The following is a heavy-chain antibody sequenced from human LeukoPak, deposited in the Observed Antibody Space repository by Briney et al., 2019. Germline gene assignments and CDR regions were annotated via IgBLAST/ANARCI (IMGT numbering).Heavy chain of an antibody. CDR2: IYPGDSDT. CDR1: GYSFTSYW. D-gene: IGHD3-22*01. Sequence: GESLKISCKGSGYSFTSYWIGWVRQMPGKGLEWMGIIYPGDSDTRYSPSFQGQVTISADKSISTAYLQWSSLKASDTAMYYCARSQVRYYYDSSGYYYFDYWGQGTLVTVSS. V-gene: IGHV5-51*01. CDR3: ARSQVRYYYDSSGYYYFDY. J-gene: IGHJ4*02.